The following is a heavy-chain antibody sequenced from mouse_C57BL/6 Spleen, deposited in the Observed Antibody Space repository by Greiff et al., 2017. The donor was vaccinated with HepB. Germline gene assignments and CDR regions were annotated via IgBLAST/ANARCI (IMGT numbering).Heavy chain of an antibody. CDR3: ARDGRWLLRSYYYAMDY. J-gene: IGHJ4*01. Sequence: QVQLQQPGTELVKPGASVKLSCKASGYTFTSYWMHWVKQRPGQGLEWIGNINPSNGGTNYNEKFKSKATLTVDKSSSTAYMQLSSLTSEDSAVYYCARDGRWLLRSYYYAMDYWGQGTSVTVSS. V-gene: IGHV1-53*01. D-gene: IGHD2-3*01. CDR1: GYTFTSYW. CDR2: INPSNGGT.